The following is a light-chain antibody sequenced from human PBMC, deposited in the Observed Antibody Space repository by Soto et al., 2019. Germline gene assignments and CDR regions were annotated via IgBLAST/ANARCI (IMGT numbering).Light chain of an antibody. J-gene: IGKJ1*01. CDR2: AAS. CDR1: QGIESD. CDR3: LQDHDDSWT. Sequence: AIQMTQSPSSLSASVGDRITITCRASQGIESDLSWYQQRPGKAPKLLIYAASNVHSGVPPRFSGSRSGTEFTLTISNLQPEDFVSYYCLQDHDDSWTFGQGTKVEIK. V-gene: IGKV1-6*01.